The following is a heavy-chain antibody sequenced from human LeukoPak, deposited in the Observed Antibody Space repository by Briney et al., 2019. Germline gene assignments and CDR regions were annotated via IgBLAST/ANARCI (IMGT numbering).Heavy chain of an antibody. CDR3: ARADYGDPGYFDY. CDR1: GGSISSGGYY. D-gene: IGHD4-17*01. V-gene: IGHV4-31*03. J-gene: IGHJ4*02. CDR2: IHYSGST. Sequence: SQTLSLTCTVSGGSISSGGYYWSWIRQHPGKGLEWIGYIHYSGSTYYNPSLKSRVTISVDTSKNQFSLKLSSVTAADTAVYYCARADYGDPGYFDYWGQGTLVTVSS.